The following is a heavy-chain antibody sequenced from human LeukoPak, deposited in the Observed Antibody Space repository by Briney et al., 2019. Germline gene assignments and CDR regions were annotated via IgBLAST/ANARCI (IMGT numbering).Heavy chain of an antibody. V-gene: IGHV4-30-4*01. CDR2: IYYSGST. D-gene: IGHD3-10*01. J-gene: IGHJ6*02. CDR1: GGSISSGDYY. CDR3: ARVLRVRYLWFGSHNMYGMDV. Sequence: PSQTLSLTCTVSGGSISSGDYYWSWIRQPPGKGLEWIGYIYYSGSTYYNPSLKSRVTISVDTSKNQFSLKLSSVTAADTAVYYCARVLRVRYLWFGSHNMYGMDVWGQGTTVTVSS.